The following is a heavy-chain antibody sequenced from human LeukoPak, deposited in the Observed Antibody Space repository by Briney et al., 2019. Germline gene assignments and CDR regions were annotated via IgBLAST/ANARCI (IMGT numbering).Heavy chain of an antibody. CDR2: IYTSGST. J-gene: IGHJ4*02. Sequence: SETLSLTCTVSGGSINYYYWSWIRQPAGKGLEWVGRIYTSGSTYYNPSLKSRVTMSVDTSKNQFSLKLSSVTAADTAVYYCARVAPTDYYGSGSYPLDYWGQGTLVTVSS. CDR3: ARVAPTDYYGSGSYPLDY. D-gene: IGHD3-10*01. CDR1: GGSINYYY. V-gene: IGHV4-4*07.